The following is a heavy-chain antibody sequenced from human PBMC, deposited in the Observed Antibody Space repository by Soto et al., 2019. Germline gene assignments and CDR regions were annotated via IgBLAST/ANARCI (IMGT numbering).Heavy chain of an antibody. CDR3: AREGYYGSGSYAQAFDI. J-gene: IGHJ3*02. CDR2: IWYDGSNK. D-gene: IGHD3-10*01. V-gene: IGHV3-33*01. CDR1: GFTFSSYG. Sequence: GGSLRLSCAASGFTFSSYGMHWVRQAPGKGLEWVAVIWYDGSNKYYADSVKGRFTISRDNSKNTLYLQMNSLRAEDTAVYYCAREGYYGSGSYAQAFDIWGQGTMVTVSS.